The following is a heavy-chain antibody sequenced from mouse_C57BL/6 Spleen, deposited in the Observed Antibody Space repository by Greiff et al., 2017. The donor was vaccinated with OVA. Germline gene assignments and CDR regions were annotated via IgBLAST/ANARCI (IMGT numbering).Heavy chain of an antibody. Sequence: QVQLQQPGAELVMPGASVKLSCKASGYTFTSYWMHWVKQRPGQGLEWIGEIDPSDSYTNYNQKFKGKSTLTVDKSSSTAYMQLSSLTSEDSAVYYCARSGWLLEKNAMDYWGQGTSVTVSS. CDR1: GYTFTSYW. V-gene: IGHV1-69*01. CDR2: IDPSDSYT. D-gene: IGHD2-3*01. CDR3: ARSGWLLEKNAMDY. J-gene: IGHJ4*01.